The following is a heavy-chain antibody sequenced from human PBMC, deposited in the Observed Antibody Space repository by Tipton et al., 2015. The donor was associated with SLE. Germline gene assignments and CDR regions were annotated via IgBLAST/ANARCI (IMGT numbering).Heavy chain of an antibody. Sequence: GLVKPSETLSLTCAVSGYSISSGYYWGWIRQPPGKGLEWIGSIYHSGSTYYNPSLKSRVTISVDTSKNQFSLRLSSVTAADTAVYYCAREVRVVVGATYPDFWGQGTLVTVSS. CDR2: IYHSGST. D-gene: IGHD1-26*01. CDR3: AREVRVVVGATYPDF. CDR1: GYSISSGYY. V-gene: IGHV4-38-2*01. J-gene: IGHJ4*02.